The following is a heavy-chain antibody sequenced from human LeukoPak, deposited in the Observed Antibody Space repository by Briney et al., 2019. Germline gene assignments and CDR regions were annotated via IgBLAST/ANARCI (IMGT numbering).Heavy chain of an antibody. J-gene: IGHJ4*02. CDR1: GFTFSSYA. V-gene: IGHV3-23*01. D-gene: IGHD1-14*01. Sequence: PGGSLRLSCAASGFTFSSYAMSWVRQAPGKGREWVSAISGSGGSTYYADSVKGRFTISRDNSKNTLYLQMNSLRAEDTAVYYCVRPTTGPYYFDYWGQGTLVTVSS. CDR3: VRPTTGPYYFDY. CDR2: ISGSGGST.